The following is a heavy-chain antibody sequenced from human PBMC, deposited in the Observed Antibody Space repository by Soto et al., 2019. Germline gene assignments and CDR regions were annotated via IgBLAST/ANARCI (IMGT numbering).Heavy chain of an antibody. V-gene: IGHV3-9*01. CDR3: ARDLTPGGADV. CDR2: IFWSGGSV. J-gene: IGHJ6*02. Sequence: EVQLVESGGGLVQPGRSLRLSCVVSGLTFDEHAMHWVRQGPGKGVEWVSGIFWSGGSVGYADSVKGRFTVSRDKAKNALYLRMDSLRAEDTALYYCARDLTPGGADVWGQGTTVTVSS. D-gene: IGHD4-17*01. CDR1: GLTFDEHA.